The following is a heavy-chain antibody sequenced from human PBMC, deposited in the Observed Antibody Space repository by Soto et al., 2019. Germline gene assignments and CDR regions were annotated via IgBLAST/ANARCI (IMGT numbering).Heavy chain of an antibody. V-gene: IGHV3-33*01. Sequence: QVQLVESGGGVVQPGRSLRLSCAASGFTFSSYGMHWVRQAPGKGLEWVAVIWYDGSNKYHADSVKGRFTISRDNSKNTLYLQMNSLRAEDTAVYYCAREGIAVAGTAYYFDYWGQGTLVTVSS. D-gene: IGHD6-19*01. J-gene: IGHJ4*02. CDR3: AREGIAVAGTAYYFDY. CDR1: GFTFSSYG. CDR2: IWYDGSNK.